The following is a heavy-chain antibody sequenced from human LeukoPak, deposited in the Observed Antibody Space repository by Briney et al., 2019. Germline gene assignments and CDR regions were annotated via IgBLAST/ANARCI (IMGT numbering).Heavy chain of an antibody. CDR3: ASGGYSSGWYYFDY. D-gene: IGHD6-19*01. CDR1: GFTFSSYW. CDR2: IKQDGSEK. V-gene: IGHV3-7*01. Sequence: GGSLRLSCAASGFTFSSYWMSWVRQAARKGLEWVAKIKQDGSEKYYVDSVKGRFTISRDNAKNSLYLQMNSLRAEDTAVYYCASGGYSSGWYYFDYWGQGTLVTVSS. J-gene: IGHJ4*02.